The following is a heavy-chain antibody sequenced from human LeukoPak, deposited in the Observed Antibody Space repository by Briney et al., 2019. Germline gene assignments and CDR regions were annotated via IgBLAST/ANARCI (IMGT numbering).Heavy chain of an antibody. Sequence: SETLSLTCGVYGGSFSGYYWSWIRQPPGKGLEWVGEINHSGSTNYNPSLKSRVTISVDTSKNQFSLKLSSVTAADTAVYYCAGDYGDYVDYWGQGTLVTVSS. CDR2: INHSGST. V-gene: IGHV4-34*01. CDR1: GGSFSGYY. J-gene: IGHJ4*02. D-gene: IGHD4-17*01. CDR3: AGDYGDYVDY.